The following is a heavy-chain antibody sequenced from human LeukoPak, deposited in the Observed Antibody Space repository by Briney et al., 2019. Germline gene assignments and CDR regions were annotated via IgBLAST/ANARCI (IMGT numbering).Heavy chain of an antibody. J-gene: IGHJ4*02. CDR1: GFTFSSYA. V-gene: IGHV3-23*01. Sequence: GGSLRLSRAASGFTFSSYAMSWVRQAPGKGLEWVSAISGSGGSTYYADSVKGRFTISRDNSKNTLYLQMNSLRAEDTAVYYCAKVYCSGGSCYPGYYYDSSGYYVFDYWGQGTLVTVSS. D-gene: IGHD3-22*01. CDR2: ISGSGGST. CDR3: AKVYCSGGSCYPGYYYDSSGYYVFDY.